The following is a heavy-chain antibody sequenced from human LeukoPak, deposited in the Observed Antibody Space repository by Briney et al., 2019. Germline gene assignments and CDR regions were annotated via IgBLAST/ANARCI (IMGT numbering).Heavy chain of an antibody. Sequence: PGGSLRLSCAASGFTFSDYYMSWIRQAPGKGLEWVSYISSSGSTIYYADSVKGRFTISRDNAKNSLYLQMNSLRAEDTAVYYCARQRRDGYNGYYFDYWGQGTLVTVSS. V-gene: IGHV3-11*01. CDR2: ISSSGSTI. CDR1: GFTFSDYY. J-gene: IGHJ4*02. D-gene: IGHD5-24*01. CDR3: ARQRRDGYNGYYFDY.